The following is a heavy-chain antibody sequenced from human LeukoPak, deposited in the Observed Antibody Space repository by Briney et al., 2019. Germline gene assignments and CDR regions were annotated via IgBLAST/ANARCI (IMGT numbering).Heavy chain of an antibody. J-gene: IGHJ5*02. CDR1: GFTFSSYA. V-gene: IGHV3-23*01. D-gene: IGHD1-26*01. CDR2: ISGSGGST. Sequence: GGSLRLSCAASGFTFSSYAMGWVRQAPGKGLEWVSAISGSGGSTYYADSVKGRFTISRDNSKNTLYLQMNSLRAEDTAVYYCARDTLGATGLDPWGQGTLVTVSS. CDR3: ARDTLGATGLDP.